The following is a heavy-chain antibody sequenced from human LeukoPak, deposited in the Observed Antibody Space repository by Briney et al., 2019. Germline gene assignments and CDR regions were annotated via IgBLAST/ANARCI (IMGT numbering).Heavy chain of an antibody. CDR3: ARGYCSSTTCYLDY. CDR2: INPKSGST. Sequence: ASVKVSCKASGYTFSGYYMHWVRQAPGQGLEWMGWINPKSGSTNYAQKFEGRVTMTRDTSISTVYMELSSLRSDDTAVYYCARGYCSSTTCYLDYWGQGTLVTVSS. D-gene: IGHD2-2*01. J-gene: IGHJ4*02. V-gene: IGHV1-2*02. CDR1: GYTFSGYY.